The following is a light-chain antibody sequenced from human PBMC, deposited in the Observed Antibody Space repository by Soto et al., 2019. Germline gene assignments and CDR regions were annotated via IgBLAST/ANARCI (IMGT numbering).Light chain of an antibody. J-gene: IGKJ1*01. Sequence: DIVMTQSPDSLAVSLGERATINCKSSQSVLYSSNNKNYLAWYQQKPGQPPKLLIYWASTRESGFPDRFSGSGSGTDFTRTISSLQAEDVAVYYCQQYCSTPWTFGQGTKVEIK. CDR3: QQYCSTPWT. CDR2: WAS. V-gene: IGKV4-1*01. CDR1: QSVLYSSNNKNY.